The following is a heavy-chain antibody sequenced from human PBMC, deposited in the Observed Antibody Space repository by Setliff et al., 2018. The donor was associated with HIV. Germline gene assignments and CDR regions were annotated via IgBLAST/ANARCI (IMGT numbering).Heavy chain of an antibody. CDR3: ARDFPLVRGVITHYYYYMDV. CDR2: IDTSGST. D-gene: IGHD3-10*01. J-gene: IGHJ6*03. CDR1: GASISSGNYF. Sequence: SETLSLTCTVSGASISSGNYFWTWIRQPAGKGLEWIGRIDTSGSTNYNPSLKSRVTTSVDTSKNQFSLKLSSVTAADTAVYYCARDFPLVRGVITHYYYYMDVWGKGTTVTVSS. V-gene: IGHV4-61*02.